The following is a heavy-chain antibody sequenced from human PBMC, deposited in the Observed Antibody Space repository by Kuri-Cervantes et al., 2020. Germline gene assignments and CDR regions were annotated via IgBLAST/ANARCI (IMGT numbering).Heavy chain of an antibody. D-gene: IGHD5-24*01. CDR2: IYYSGST. CDR3: ARDDRRDGYVRDV. V-gene: IGHV4-59*01. CDR1: GGSISSYY. J-gene: IGHJ6*02. Sequence: SETLSLTCTVSGGSISSYYWSWIRQPPGKGLEWIGYIYYSGSTNYNPSLKSRVTISVDTSKNQFSLKLSSVTAADTAVYYCARDDRRDGYVRDVWGQGTTVTVSS.